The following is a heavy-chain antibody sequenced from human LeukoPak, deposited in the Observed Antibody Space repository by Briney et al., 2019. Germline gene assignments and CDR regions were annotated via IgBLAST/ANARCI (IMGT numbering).Heavy chain of an antibody. D-gene: IGHD6-13*01. CDR3: ARVHVGIAAAGGYYFDY. V-gene: IGHV3-30*04. CDR1: GFTFSSYA. Sequence: GGSLRLSCAASGFTFSSYAMHWVRQAPGKGLEWVAVISYDGSNKYYADSVKGRFTISRDNSKNTLYLQMNSLRAEDTAVYYCARVHVGIAAAGGYYFDYWGQGTLVTVSS. J-gene: IGHJ4*02. CDR2: ISYDGSNK.